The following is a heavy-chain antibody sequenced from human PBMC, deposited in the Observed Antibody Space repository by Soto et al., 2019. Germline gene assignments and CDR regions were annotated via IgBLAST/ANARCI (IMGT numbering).Heavy chain of an antibody. D-gene: IGHD1-1*01. J-gene: IGHJ4*02. CDR1: GFTFSSYG. V-gene: IGHV3-30*18. CDR3: AKEGPITNWYFDY. Sequence: QVQLVESGGGVVQPGRSLRLSCAASGFTFSSYGMHWVRQAPGKGLEWVTVISYDGKVAYYADSVQGRFTISRDNSKTTLYLQMNSLRTEDTAMYYCAKEGPITNWYFDYWGQGTLVTVSS. CDR2: ISYDGKVA.